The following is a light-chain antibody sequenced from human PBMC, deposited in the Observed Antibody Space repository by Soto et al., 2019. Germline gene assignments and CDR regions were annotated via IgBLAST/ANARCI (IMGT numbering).Light chain of an antibody. Sequence: EIVLTQSPATPSLSPGERAPLSCRASQSVSSYLAWYQQKPGQAPRLLIYDASNRATGIPARFSGSGSGTDFTLTISSLEPEDFAVYYCQQRSNWPGTFGQGTKVDIK. J-gene: IGKJ1*01. CDR1: QSVSSY. V-gene: IGKV3-11*01. CDR2: DAS. CDR3: QQRSNWPGT.